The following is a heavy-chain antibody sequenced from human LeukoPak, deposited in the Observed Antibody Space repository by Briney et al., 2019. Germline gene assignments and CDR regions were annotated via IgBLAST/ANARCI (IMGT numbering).Heavy chain of an antibody. J-gene: IGHJ4*02. V-gene: IGHV3-30*03. CDR3: ARVVGYSGYAGY. CDR2: ISYDGSNK. Sequence: PGGSLRLSCAASGFTFSSYGMHWVRQAPGKGLEWVAVISYDGSNKYYADSVKGRFTISRDNSKNTLYLQMNSLRAEDTAVYYCARVVGYSGYAGYWGQGTLVTVSS. D-gene: IGHD5-12*01. CDR1: GFTFSSYG.